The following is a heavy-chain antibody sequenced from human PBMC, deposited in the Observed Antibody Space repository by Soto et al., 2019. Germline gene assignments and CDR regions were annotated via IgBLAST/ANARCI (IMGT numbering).Heavy chain of an antibody. Sequence: PGGSLRLSCAASGFTFSSYAMSWVRQAPGRGLEWVSAISGSGGSTYYADSVKGRFTISRDNSKNTLYLQMNSLRAEDTAVYYYAKDWRVKGSLVYLPWDWGQGTLVTVSS. CDR3: AKDWRVKGSLVYLPWD. V-gene: IGHV3-23*01. CDR2: ISGSGGST. D-gene: IGHD2-8*01. CDR1: GFTFSSYA. J-gene: IGHJ4*02.